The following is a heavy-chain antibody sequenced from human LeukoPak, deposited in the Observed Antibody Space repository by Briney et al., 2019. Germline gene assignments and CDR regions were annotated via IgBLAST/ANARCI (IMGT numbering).Heavy chain of an antibody. CDR2: IRSKANSYAT. J-gene: IGHJ5*02. V-gene: IGHV3-73*01. D-gene: IGHD3-22*01. Sequence: GGSLRLSCAASGFTFSGSAMHWVRQASGKGLEWVGRIRSKANSYATAYAAAVKGRFTISRDDSKNTAYLQMNSLKTKDTAVYYCTRWYYDSSGWYNWFDPWGQGTLVTVSS. CDR1: GFTFSGSA. CDR3: TRWYYDSSGWYNWFDP.